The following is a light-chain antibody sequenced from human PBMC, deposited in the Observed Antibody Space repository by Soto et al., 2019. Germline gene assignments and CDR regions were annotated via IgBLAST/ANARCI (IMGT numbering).Light chain of an antibody. CDR1: QSVSSGF. CDR3: QQYDTSPIT. CDR2: GAS. J-gene: IGKJ5*01. Sequence: EIVLSQSPGILSLPPGERATLSSRASQSVSSGFLAWYHQKPGQAPRLLIYGASTRATGIPDRFSGSGSETDFSLTISRLEPEDFALYYCQQYDTSPITFGQGTRLQIK. V-gene: IGKV3-20*01.